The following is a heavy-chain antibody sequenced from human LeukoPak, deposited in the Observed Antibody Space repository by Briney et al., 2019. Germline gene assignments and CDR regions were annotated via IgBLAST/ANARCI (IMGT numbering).Heavy chain of an antibody. J-gene: IGHJ5*02. CDR3: ARAQRGCSANSCYLDP. V-gene: IGHV4-4*02. CDR1: GGSINDRDW. CDR2: ILYTGDT. Sequence: SETLSLTCDVSGGSINDRDWWTWVRQPPGKGLEWIAEILYTGDTNYNPSLRSRVTLSIDNSNNEASLKLASVTAADPAVYYCARAQRGCSANSCYLDPWGPGILVTVSS. D-gene: IGHD2-15*01.